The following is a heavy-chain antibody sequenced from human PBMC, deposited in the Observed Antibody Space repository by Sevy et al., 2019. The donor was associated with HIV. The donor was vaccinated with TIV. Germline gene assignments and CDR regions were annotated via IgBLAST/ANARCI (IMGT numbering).Heavy chain of an antibody. CDR1: GFNFNTYS. CDR3: ARDGGCSTTSCLLYFDS. D-gene: IGHD2-2*01. Sequence: GGSLRLSCAASGFNFNTYSMNWIRQAPGKGLEWVSSISSRSTYIDYADSVKGRFTICRDNAKNSLYLQMNSLGAEDTAVYYCARDGGCSTTSCLLYFDSWGQGTPVTVSS. V-gene: IGHV3-21*01. CDR2: ISSRSTYI. J-gene: IGHJ4*02.